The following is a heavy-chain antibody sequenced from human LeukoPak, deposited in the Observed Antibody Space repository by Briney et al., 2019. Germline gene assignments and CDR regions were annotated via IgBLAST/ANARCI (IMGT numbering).Heavy chain of an antibody. CDR2: INWSGGST. Sequence: GGSLRLSCTATGFAFDERGMSWVRQVPGKGLEWVSGINWSGGSTGYADPLRGRFTISRENAKNSLYLQMDSLRAEDTALYYCARAPITSPFYFDYWGQGTLVTVSS. J-gene: IGHJ4*02. D-gene: IGHD2-2*01. V-gene: IGHV3-20*04. CDR1: GFAFDERG. CDR3: ARAPITSPFYFDY.